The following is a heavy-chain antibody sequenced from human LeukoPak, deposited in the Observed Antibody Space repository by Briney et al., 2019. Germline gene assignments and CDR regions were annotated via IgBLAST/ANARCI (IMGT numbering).Heavy chain of an antibody. Sequence: GGSLRLSCAASGFDFSTYTMNWVRQAPGKGLEWVSSISSSSYIYYADSVKGRFTISRDNAKNSMYLQMNSLRAEDTAVYYCTRDPGRCTSTSCYPDYWGQGTLVTVSS. J-gene: IGHJ4*02. CDR1: GFDFSTYT. CDR2: ISSSSYI. D-gene: IGHD2-2*01. V-gene: IGHV3-21*01. CDR3: TRDPGRCTSTSCYPDY.